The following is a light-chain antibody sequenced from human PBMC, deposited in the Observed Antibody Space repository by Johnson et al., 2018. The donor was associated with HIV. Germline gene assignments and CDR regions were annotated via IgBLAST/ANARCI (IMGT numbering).Light chain of an antibody. J-gene: IGLJ1*01. V-gene: IGLV1-51*01. CDR3: GTWDSSLGRV. CDR2: DNN. Sequence: QSVLTQPPSVSAAPGQKVTISCSGSSSNIGNNYVSWYQQLPGTAPKLLIYDNNKRPSGIPDRFSGSKSGTSATLGITGLQTGDEADYYCGTWDSSLGRVFGTGTKSTAL. CDR1: SSNIGNNY.